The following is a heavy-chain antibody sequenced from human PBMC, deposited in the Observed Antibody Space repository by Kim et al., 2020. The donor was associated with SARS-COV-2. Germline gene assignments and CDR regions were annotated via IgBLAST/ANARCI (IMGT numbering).Heavy chain of an antibody. J-gene: IGHJ4*02. V-gene: IGHV4-34*01. D-gene: IGHD6-19*01. CDR1: GGSFCGYY. CDR2: INHSGST. CDR3: ARGEKQWLVSPTIYFDY. Sequence: SETLSLTCAVYGGSFCGYYWSWIRQPPGKGLEWIGDINHSGSTIYNPSLKSRVTISVDTSKNQFSLKLSSVTAADTALYYCARGEKQWLVSPTIYFDYWGQGTLVTVSS.